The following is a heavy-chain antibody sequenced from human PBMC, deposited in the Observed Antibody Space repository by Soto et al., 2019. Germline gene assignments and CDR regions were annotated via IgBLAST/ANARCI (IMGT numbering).Heavy chain of an antibody. V-gene: IGHV3-23*01. Sequence: GGSLRLSCAASGFTFSSYAMSWVRQAPGKGLEWVSAISGSGGSTYYADSVKGRFTISRDNSKNTLYLEMNSLRAEDTAVYYCAKGGYRMTTVTDWVDYYYMDVWGKGTTVTVSS. CDR1: GFTFSSYA. D-gene: IGHD4-4*01. J-gene: IGHJ6*03. CDR3: AKGGYRMTTVTDWVDYYYMDV. CDR2: ISGSGGST.